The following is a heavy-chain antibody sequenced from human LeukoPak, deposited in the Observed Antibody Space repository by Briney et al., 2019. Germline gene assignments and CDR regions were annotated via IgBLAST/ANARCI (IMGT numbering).Heavy chain of an antibody. Sequence: ASVKVSCKASGYTFTSYGISWVRQAPGQGLEWMGWISAYNGNTNYAQKLQGRVTMTTDTSTSTAYMELRGLRSDDTAVYYCARDLRYCSSTSCYPYYYYYYMDVWGKGTTVTVSS. J-gene: IGHJ6*03. CDR3: ARDLRYCSSTSCYPYYYYYYMDV. V-gene: IGHV1-18*01. CDR2: ISAYNGNT. D-gene: IGHD2-2*01. CDR1: GYTFTSYG.